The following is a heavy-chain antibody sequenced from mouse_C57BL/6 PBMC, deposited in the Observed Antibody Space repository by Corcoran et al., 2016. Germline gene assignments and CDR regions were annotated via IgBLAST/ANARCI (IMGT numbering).Heavy chain of an antibody. Sequence: EVQLQQSGPVLVKPGASVKMSCKASGYTFTDYYMNWVKQSHGKSLEWIGVINPYNGGTSYNQKFKGKATLTVDKSSSTAYMELNSLTSEDSAVYYCARWLLEFAYWGQGTLVTVSA. CDR3: ARWLLEFAY. J-gene: IGHJ3*01. V-gene: IGHV1-19*01. D-gene: IGHD2-3*01. CDR2: INPYNGGT. CDR1: GYTFTDYY.